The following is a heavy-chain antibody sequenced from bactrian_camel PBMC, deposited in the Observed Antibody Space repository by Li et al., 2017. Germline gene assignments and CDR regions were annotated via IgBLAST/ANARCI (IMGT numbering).Heavy chain of an antibody. D-gene: IGHD3*01. CDR3: AVRRGFLSPPLSVVFFNY. J-gene: IGHJ4*01. Sequence: VQLVESGGGLVQPGGSLRLSCAASGFTFSSYAMSWVRQAPGKGLEWVSVISSGGSSTYYADSVKGRFTISRDNAKNTLSLQMNSLKPEDTAMYYCAVRRGFLSPPLSVVFFNYWGQGTQVTVS. CDR2: ISSGGSST. CDR1: GFTFSSYA. V-gene: IGHV3S31*01.